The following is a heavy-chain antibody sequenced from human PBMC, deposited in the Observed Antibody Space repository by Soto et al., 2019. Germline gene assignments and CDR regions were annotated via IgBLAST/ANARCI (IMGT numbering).Heavy chain of an antibody. D-gene: IGHD3-22*01. CDR1: GGSISSSSYY. CDR3: GIVEYYYAMDV. V-gene: IGHV4-39*01. CDR2: IYYSGST. Sequence: SETLSLTCTVSGGSISSSSYYWGWIRQPPGKGLEWIGSIYYSGSTYYNPSLKSRVTISVDTSEKQFSLKLSSVSAADTAVYYCGIVEYYYAMDVWGQGTTVTVSS. J-gene: IGHJ6*02.